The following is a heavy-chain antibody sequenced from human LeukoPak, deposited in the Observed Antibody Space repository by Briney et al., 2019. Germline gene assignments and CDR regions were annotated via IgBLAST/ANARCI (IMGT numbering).Heavy chain of an antibody. Sequence: GGTLRLSCAASGFTFSSYGMSWVRQAPGKGLEWVSAISGSGGSTYYADSVKGRFTISRDNSKNTLYLQMNSLRAEDTAVYYCAKQGGYNPGAAFDIWGQGTMVTVSS. D-gene: IGHD3-22*01. V-gene: IGHV3-23*01. J-gene: IGHJ3*02. CDR2: ISGSGGST. CDR1: GFTFSSYG. CDR3: AKQGGYNPGAAFDI.